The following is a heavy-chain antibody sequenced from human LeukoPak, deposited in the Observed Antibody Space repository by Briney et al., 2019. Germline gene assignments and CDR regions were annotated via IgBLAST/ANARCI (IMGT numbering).Heavy chain of an antibody. CDR2: ISTYNGNT. Sequence: GASVKVSCKASGYTFTSYGLSWVRQAPGQGLEWMGWISTYNGNTNYAQKLQGRVTMTTDTSTSTAYMELRSLRSDDTAVYYCASNRCYDVLTGNGAFDIWGQGTMVTVSS. CDR1: GYTFTSYG. CDR3: ASNRCYDVLTGNGAFDI. J-gene: IGHJ3*02. V-gene: IGHV1-18*01. D-gene: IGHD3-9*01.